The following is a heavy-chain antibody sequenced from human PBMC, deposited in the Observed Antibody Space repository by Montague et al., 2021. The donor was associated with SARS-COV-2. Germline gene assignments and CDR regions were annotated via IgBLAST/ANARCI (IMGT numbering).Heavy chain of an antibody. CDR3: ARHGPNDYYHSRYFDL. V-gene: IGHV4-39*01. CDR1: GGSISSRTYY. D-gene: IGHD3-10*01. J-gene: IGHJ2*01. Sequence: TLSLTCIVSGGSISSRTYYWGWIRQPPGKGLEWIGSIFYDGSTYYNPSLKSRVTISVDTSKNQFSLNLSSVTAADTAVYYCARHGPNDYYHSRYFDLWGRGTLGTVSS. CDR2: IFYDGST.